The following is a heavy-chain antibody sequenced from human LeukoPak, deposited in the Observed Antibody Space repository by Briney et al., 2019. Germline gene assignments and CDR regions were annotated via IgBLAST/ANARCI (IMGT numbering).Heavy chain of an antibody. CDR3: AKNLLGSESFSWYFDL. D-gene: IGHD1-26*01. CDR1: GVMFSSHG. J-gene: IGHJ2*01. CDR2: ISDTGSGT. V-gene: IGHV3-23*01. Sequence: PGGSLRLSCAASGVMFSSHGMSWVRQAPGKGLEWVSSISDTGSGTCYADSVKGRFTVSRDNSKNTLYLQMNSLRAEDTAVYYCAKNLLGSESFSWYFDLWGRGTLVTVSS.